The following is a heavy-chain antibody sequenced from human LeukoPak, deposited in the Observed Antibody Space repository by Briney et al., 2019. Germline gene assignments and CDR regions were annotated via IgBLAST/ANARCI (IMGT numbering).Heavy chain of an antibody. V-gene: IGHV4-39*02. Sequence: SETLSLTCTVSGGSISSSSYYWGWIRQPPGKGLEWIGSIYYSGSTYYNPSLKSRVTISVDTSKNQFSLKLSSVTAADTAVYYYARDAVDYGDYEFFDYWGQGTLVTVSS. CDR2: IYYSGST. D-gene: IGHD4-17*01. J-gene: IGHJ4*02. CDR3: ARDAVDYGDYEFFDY. CDR1: GGSISSSSYY.